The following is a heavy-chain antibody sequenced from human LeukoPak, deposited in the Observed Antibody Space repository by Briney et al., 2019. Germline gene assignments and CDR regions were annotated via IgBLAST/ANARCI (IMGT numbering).Heavy chain of an antibody. CDR2: ISSSGSTI. CDR1: GFTFSSYE. D-gene: IGHD3-22*01. J-gene: IGHJ6*03. V-gene: IGHV3-48*03. Sequence: PGGSLRLSCAASGFTFSSYEMNWVRQAPGKGLEWVSYISSSGSTIYYADSVKGRFTISRDNAKNSLYLQMNSLRAEDTAVYYCARVGGSSGSDYYYYYYMDVWGKGTTVTVSS. CDR3: ARVGGSSGSDYYYYYYMDV.